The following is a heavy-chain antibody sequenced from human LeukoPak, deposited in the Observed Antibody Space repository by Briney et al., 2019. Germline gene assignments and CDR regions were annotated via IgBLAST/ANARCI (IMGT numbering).Heavy chain of an antibody. D-gene: IGHD3-16*01. CDR3: ARRGGSVGAIGHDAFEI. V-gene: IGHV4-59*01. Sequence: KSSETLSLTCTVSGGSISSYYWSWIRQPPGKGLEWIGYIYYSGSTNYNPSLKSRVTISVDTSKNQFSLKLSSVTAADTAVYYCARRGGSVGAIGHDAFEIWGQGTMVTVSS. CDR1: GGSISSYY. CDR2: IYYSGST. J-gene: IGHJ3*02.